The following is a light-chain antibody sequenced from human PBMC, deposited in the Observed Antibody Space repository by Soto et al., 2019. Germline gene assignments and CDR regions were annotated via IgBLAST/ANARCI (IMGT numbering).Light chain of an antibody. CDR3: AAWDDSLSGGV. J-gene: IGLJ1*01. V-gene: IGLV1-47*01. Sequence: QPVLTQPPSASGTPGQRVTISCSGSSSNIGSNYVYWYQQFPGMAPKLLIYRNDQRPSGVPDRFSGSKSGTSGSLAISGLRSEDEAEYYCAAWDDSLSGGVFGTGTKVTVL. CDR2: RND. CDR1: SSNIGSNY.